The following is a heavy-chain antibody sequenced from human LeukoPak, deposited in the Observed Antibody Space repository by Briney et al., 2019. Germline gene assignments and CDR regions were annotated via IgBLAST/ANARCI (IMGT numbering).Heavy chain of an antibody. CDR2: MKSKNDGGTR. Sequence: WFRQPPGKGLEWVGRMKSKNDGGTREYAAPVNGRFTLSRDDSKNTLYLQMDSLKTEDTAVYYCATGLQWVGGDFWGRGTLVTVSS. CDR3: ATGLQWVGGDF. D-gene: IGHD6-19*01. J-gene: IGHJ4*02. V-gene: IGHV3-15*01.